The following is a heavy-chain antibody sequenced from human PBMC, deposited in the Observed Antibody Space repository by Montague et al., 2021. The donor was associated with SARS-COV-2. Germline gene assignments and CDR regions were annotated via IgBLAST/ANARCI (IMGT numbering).Heavy chain of an antibody. CDR2: TYYKYKWHN. Sequence: CAISGDSVSSNSAAWNWIRQSPSRGLECLGRTYYKYKWHNDYAXXXKSRITINPDTSKNQFSLQLKSVTPEDTAVYYCARGWVATIPHMDNWGQGSLVIVSS. CDR1: GDSVSSNSAA. V-gene: IGHV6-1*01. D-gene: IGHD5-12*01. J-gene: IGHJ4*02. CDR3: ARGWVATIPHMDN.